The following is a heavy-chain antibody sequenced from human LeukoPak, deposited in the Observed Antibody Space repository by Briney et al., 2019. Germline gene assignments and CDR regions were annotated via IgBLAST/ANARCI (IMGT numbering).Heavy chain of an antibody. V-gene: IGHV3-23*01. J-gene: IGHJ3*02. CDR2: ISGSGGST. CDR1: GFTFSSYA. CDR3: AKGRVTMIVVVITTSKDVFDI. D-gene: IGHD3-22*01. Sequence: PGGSLRLSCAASGFTFSSYAMSWVRQAPGKGLEWVSAISGSGGSTYYADSVKGRFTISRDNSKNTLYLQMNSLRAEDTAVYYCAKGRVTMIVVVITTSKDVFDIWGKGTRVTVSS.